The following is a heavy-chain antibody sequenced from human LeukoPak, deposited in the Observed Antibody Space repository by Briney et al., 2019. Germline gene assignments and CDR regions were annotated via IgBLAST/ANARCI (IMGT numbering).Heavy chain of an antibody. CDR3: TRDLSINRSGSSCSPDY. Sequence: GGSLRLSCAASGLTFGNYAMHCDRQAPGKGLERVSLISGDGGSTYYADSVKGRFTISRDNSKNSLYLQMNSLRTEDTALYYCTRDLSINRSGSSCSPDYWGQGTLVTVSS. V-gene: IGHV3-43*02. D-gene: IGHD2-15*01. CDR1: GLTFGNYA. J-gene: IGHJ4*02. CDR2: ISGDGGST.